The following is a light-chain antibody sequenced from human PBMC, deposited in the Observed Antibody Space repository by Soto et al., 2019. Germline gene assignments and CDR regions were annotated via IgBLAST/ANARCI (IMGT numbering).Light chain of an antibody. CDR1: QSVSSY. J-gene: IGKJ1*01. V-gene: IGKV3-11*01. CDR3: QQRSNWPPWT. CDR2: DAS. Sequence: EIVLTQSPATLSLSPGERATLSCRASQSVSSYLAWYQQKPGQAPRLLIYDASNRATGIPARFSGSGSGTDFTLTISSLEPEDVAVYYCQQRSNWPPWTFGKGTKV.